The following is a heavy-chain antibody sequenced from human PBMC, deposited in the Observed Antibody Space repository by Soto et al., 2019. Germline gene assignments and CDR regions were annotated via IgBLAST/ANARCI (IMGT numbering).Heavy chain of an antibody. CDR3: MREGGMLDWFGP. D-gene: IGHD2-15*01. V-gene: IGHV3-48*02. CDR2: ISRSSSTI. Sequence: EVQLVESGGGLVQPGGSLRLSCAASGFTFSSYRMNCVRQALWQGLEGVSYISRSSSTIYYADSVKGRFPITRDNAKNSLYLPMYRLRDEDTTMYYCMREGGMLDWFGPWGQGTLVTVST. J-gene: IGHJ5*02. CDR1: GFTFSSYR.